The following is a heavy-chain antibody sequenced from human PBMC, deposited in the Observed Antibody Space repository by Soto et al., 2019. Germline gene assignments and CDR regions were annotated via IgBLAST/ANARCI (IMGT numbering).Heavy chain of an antibody. CDR1: EFTFSDHY. J-gene: IGHJ6*02. Sequence: QVQLVESGGGLVKPGGSLRLSCAASEFTFSDHYMSWIRQAPGKGLEWVSYISGSGDIKYYTDSVEGRFTVSRDNAKKSLYLQMNSLRVEDTAIYYCARENGHPGHNYAMAVWGQGTTVTVS. CDR2: ISGSGDIK. CDR3: ARENGHPGHNYAMAV. D-gene: IGHD2-8*01. V-gene: IGHV3-11*01.